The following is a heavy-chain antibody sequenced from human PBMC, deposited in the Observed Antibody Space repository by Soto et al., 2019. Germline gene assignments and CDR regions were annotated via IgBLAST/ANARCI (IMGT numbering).Heavy chain of an antibody. CDR2: INSDGSNT. Sequence: GGSLRLSCAASGFTFRSHWMHWVRQAPGKGLVWVSRINSDGSNTNYADSVKGRFTISRDNAKNTLYLQMNSLRAEDTAVYYCAREDPLSVYYESSGYNAAFESWGPETMLAISS. CDR1: GFTFRSHW. J-gene: IGHJ3*02. V-gene: IGHV3-74*01. D-gene: IGHD3-22*01. CDR3: AREDPLSVYYESSGYNAAFES.